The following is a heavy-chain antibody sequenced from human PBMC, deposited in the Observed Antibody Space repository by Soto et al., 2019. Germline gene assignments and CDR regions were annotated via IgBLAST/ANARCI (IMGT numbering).Heavy chain of an antibody. V-gene: IGHV1-69*15. CDR2: IIPIFGTT. D-gene: IGHD6-13*01. CDR3: ARELPPAPGSFREDALDI. Sequence: QVQLVQSGAELKKPGSSVKVSCQASGGTFSNYAISWVRQAPGQGLEWMGKIIPIFGTTNYAQNFRGRVTITADEDTTTAYMELSSLRSDDTALYYCARELPPAPGSFREDALDIWGQGTRITVSS. J-gene: IGHJ3*02. CDR1: GGTFSNYA.